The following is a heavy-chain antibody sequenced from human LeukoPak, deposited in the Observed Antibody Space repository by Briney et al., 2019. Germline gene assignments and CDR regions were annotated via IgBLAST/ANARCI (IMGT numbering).Heavy chain of an antibody. CDR1: GYTFTGYY. CDR3: ARQGATPAAPVWWFDP. V-gene: IGHV1-2*02. Sequence: ASVKVSCKASGYTFTGYYMHWVRQAPGQGLEWMGWINPNSGGTNYAQKFQGRVTMTRDTSISTAYMELSRLRSDDTAVYYCARQGATPAAPVWWFDPWGQGTLVTVSS. D-gene: IGHD2-2*01. CDR2: INPNSGGT. J-gene: IGHJ5*02.